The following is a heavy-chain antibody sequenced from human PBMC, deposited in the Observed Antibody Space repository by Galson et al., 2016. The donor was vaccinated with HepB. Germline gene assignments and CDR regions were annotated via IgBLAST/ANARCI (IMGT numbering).Heavy chain of an antibody. V-gene: IGHV1-18*04. CDR2: TSGYSGST. CDR3: ARISHKYYYYYMDV. CDR1: GYSFSSYG. Sequence: SVKVSCKASGYSFSSYGTSWVRQAPGQGLEWMGWTSGYSGSTDYAQKIRGRVTMSRDTSTSTAYMELRSLRSDDTAVYYCARISHKYYYYYMDVWGKGTPVTVSS. J-gene: IGHJ6*03.